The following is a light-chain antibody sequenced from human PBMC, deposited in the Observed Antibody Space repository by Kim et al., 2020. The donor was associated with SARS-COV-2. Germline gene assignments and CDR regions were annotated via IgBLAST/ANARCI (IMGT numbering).Light chain of an antibody. J-gene: IGKJ2*01. V-gene: IGKV1-17*03. CDR2: AVS. Sequence: ATAGDRVNITGRSGQDIGDDLAWLQLQTGKVAQRLIYAVSSLQSGVSSRFSGSRSGTELTLTISGLRPEDFATYYCLQYSTYPYTLGQGTKLEI. CDR3: LQYSTYPYT. CDR1: QDIGDD.